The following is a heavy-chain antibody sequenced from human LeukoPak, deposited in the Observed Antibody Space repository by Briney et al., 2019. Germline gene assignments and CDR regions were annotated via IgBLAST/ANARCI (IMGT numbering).Heavy chain of an antibody. Sequence: GRSLRLSCTASGFTFGDYAMHWVRQPPGKGLEWVSGISLNGGSIGYADSVKGRFTISRDDAKNSLHLQMNSLRTEDTAFYYCAKLTKKMYSSSWKGGFDSWGQGTLVTVSS. CDR1: GFTFGDYA. CDR2: ISLNGGSI. CDR3: AKLTKKMYSSSWKGGFDS. J-gene: IGHJ4*02. V-gene: IGHV3-9*01. D-gene: IGHD6-13*01.